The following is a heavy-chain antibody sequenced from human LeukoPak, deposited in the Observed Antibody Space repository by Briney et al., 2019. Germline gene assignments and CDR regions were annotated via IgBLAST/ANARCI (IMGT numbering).Heavy chain of an antibody. J-gene: IGHJ3*02. CDR2: VNTDGDST. CDR1: GFDFSDYW. CDR3: ARTRGNAFDI. D-gene: IGHD3-10*01. V-gene: IGHV3-74*01. Sequence: GGSLRLSCAASGFDFSDYWMHWVRQAPAKGPVWVSRVNTDGDSTIYADFVEGRFTISRDNAKNTLYLRMRTLRAEDTAVYYCARTRGNAFDIWGLGTLVTVSS.